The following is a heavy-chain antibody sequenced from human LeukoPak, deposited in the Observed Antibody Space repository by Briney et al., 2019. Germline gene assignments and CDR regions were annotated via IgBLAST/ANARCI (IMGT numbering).Heavy chain of an antibody. D-gene: IGHD6-13*01. V-gene: IGHV4-59*01. CDR1: GDSISSYY. J-gene: IGHJ4*02. CDR3: ATSAAGPYHFDS. CDR2: IYYSGRS. Sequence: SETLSLTCTVSGDSISSYYCSWIRQPPGKGLEWIGYIYYSGRSTYNPSLQSRVTISLDTSKNQFSLKLSSVTAADTAVYYCATSAAGPYHFDSWGQGSLVTVSS.